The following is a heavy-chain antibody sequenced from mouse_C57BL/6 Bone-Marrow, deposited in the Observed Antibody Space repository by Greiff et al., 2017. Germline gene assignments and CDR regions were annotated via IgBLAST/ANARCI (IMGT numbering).Heavy chain of an antibody. Sequence: VQLQQSGAELARPGASVKLSCKASGYTFTSYGISWVKQRTGQGLEWIGEIYPRSGNTSFNEQFKGKATLTADKSSSTAYMELRSLTSEDSAVYFCARFLYYCNYRAWFAYWGQGTLVTVSA. CDR1: GYTFTSYG. CDR3: ARFLYYCNYRAWFAY. V-gene: IGHV1-81*01. D-gene: IGHD2-1*01. J-gene: IGHJ3*01. CDR2: IYPRSGNT.